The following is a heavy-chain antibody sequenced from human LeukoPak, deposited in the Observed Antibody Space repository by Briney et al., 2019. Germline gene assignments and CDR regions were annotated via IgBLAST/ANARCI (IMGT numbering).Heavy chain of an antibody. CDR3: AKGVGAAIKYYMDV. D-gene: IGHD2-2*01. Sequence: GRSLRLSCAASGFTFDDYAMHWVRQAPGKGLEWVSGISWNSGSIGYADSVKGRFTISRDNAKNSLYLQMNSLRAEDTALYYCAKGVGAAIKYYMDVWGKGTTVTVSS. J-gene: IGHJ6*03. CDR1: GFTFDDYA. CDR2: ISWNSGSI. V-gene: IGHV3-9*01.